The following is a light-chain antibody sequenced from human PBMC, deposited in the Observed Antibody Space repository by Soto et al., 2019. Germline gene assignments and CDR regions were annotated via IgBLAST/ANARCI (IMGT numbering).Light chain of an antibody. CDR3: CSYAGSDTII. J-gene: IGLJ2*01. CDR1: SSDVGSYNL. Sequence: QSALTPPASVSGSRGQSITIPCTGTSSDVGSYNLVSWYQQPPGEAPKLMIYEGSKRPSGVSNRFSGSKSGNSASLTLSGLQAEDEADYYCCSYAGSDTIIFGGGTKVTVL. CDR2: EGS. V-gene: IGLV2-23*03.